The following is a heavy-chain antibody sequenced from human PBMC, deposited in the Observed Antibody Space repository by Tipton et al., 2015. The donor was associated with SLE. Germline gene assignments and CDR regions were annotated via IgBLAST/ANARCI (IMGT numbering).Heavy chain of an antibody. D-gene: IGHD3-10*01. CDR1: GGSISSYY. CDR3: ARVTMVRDYYGMDV. V-gene: IGHV4-59*01. Sequence: PGLVKPSETLSLTCTVSGGSISSYYWSWIRQPPGKGLEWIGYIYYSGSTNYNPSLKSRVTISVDTSKNQFSLKLSSVTAADTAVYYCARVTMVRDYYGMDVWGQGSTVPVSS. J-gene: IGHJ6*02. CDR2: IYYSGST.